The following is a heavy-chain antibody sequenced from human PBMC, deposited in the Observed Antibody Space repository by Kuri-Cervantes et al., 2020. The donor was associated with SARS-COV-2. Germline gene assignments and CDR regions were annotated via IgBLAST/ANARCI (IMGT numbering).Heavy chain of an antibody. J-gene: IGHJ4*02. CDR1: GGTFSSYD. Sequence: SVKVSCKASGGTFSSYDISWVRQAPGQGVEWMGGISPMFGAAKYGQKFQGGVTIIADESTSTAYMELSSLRSEGTAVYYCARGSTGLGALDFWGQGTLVTVSS. CDR3: ARGSTGLGALDF. CDR2: ISPMFGAA. V-gene: IGHV1-69*13.